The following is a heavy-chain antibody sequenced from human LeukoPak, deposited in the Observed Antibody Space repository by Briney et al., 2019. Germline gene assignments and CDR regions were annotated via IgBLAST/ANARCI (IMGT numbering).Heavy chain of an antibody. CDR2: IKQDGSEK. Sequence: GGSLRLSCAASGFTFSRYWMSWVRQAPGKGLEWVANIKQDGSEKDYVDSVKGRFTISRDNAKNSLFLQMNSLRAEDTAVYYCARRAGIYSHPYDYWGQGTLVTVSS. V-gene: IGHV3-7*03. D-gene: IGHD1-14*01. J-gene: IGHJ4*02. CDR1: GFTFSRYW. CDR3: ARRAGIYSHPYDY.